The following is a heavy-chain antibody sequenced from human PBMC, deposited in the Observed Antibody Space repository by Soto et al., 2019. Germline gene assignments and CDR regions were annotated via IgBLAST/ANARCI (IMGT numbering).Heavy chain of an antibody. D-gene: IGHD3-16*01. J-gene: IGHJ2*01. V-gene: IGHV1-18*01. Sequence: ASVKVSCKASGYTFTSYGISWVRQAPGQGLEWMGWISAYNGNTNYAQKLQGRVTMTPDTSTSTAYMELRSLRSDDTAVYYCAREGGTFGGVKNWYFDLWGRGTLVTVSS. CDR3: AREGGTFGGVKNWYFDL. CDR1: GYTFTSYG. CDR2: ISAYNGNT.